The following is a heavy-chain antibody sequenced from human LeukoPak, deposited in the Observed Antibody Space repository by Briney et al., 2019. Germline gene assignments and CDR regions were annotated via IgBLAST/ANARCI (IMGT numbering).Heavy chain of an antibody. J-gene: IGHJ4*02. D-gene: IGHD3-3*01. V-gene: IGHV3-48*03. CDR1: QLIFSKYG. CDR3: ARLTIYDDTDY. CDR2: ITRSGSNI. Sequence: PGGSLRLSCTGSQLIFSKYGLNWVRQSPGKGLEWISSITRSGSNIDYADSVRGRFTISRDNAKNSLFLHMNSLRVEDTAVYYCARLTIYDDTDYWGQGTLVTSPQ.